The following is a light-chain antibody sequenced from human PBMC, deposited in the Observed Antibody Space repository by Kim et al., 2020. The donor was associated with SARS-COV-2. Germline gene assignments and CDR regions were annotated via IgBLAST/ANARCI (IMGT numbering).Light chain of an antibody. V-gene: IGKV1-5*03. CDR3: QQYSSHWT. CDR1: QSISTW. J-gene: IGKJ1*01. CDR2: KAP. Sequence: SASVGDRVTITCRASQSISTWLAWYQQIPGKAPKLLIYKAPSLESEVSSRFSGSGSGTEFTLTISSLQPDDFATYYCQQYSSHWTFGQGTKVDIK.